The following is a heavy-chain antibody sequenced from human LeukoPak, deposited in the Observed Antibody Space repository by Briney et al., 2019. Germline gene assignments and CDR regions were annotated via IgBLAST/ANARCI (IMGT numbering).Heavy chain of an antibody. V-gene: IGHV3-7*03. CDR2: IKQDGSEK. D-gene: IGHD6-19*01. CDR3: AKDIDGSGWYYFDY. J-gene: IGHJ4*02. Sequence: GGSLRLSCVVSRFTFSHYWMSWVRQAPGKGLEWVANIKQDGSEKYYVGSVRGRFTISRDNANNSLYLQMNSLRAEDTALYYCAKDIDGSGWYYFDYWGQGTLVTVSS. CDR1: RFTFSHYW.